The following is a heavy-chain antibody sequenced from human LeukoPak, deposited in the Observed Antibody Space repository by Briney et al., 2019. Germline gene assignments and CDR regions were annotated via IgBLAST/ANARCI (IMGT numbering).Heavy chain of an antibody. CDR2: INTNTGNP. D-gene: IGHD6-19*01. V-gene: IGHV7-4-1*02. J-gene: IGHJ6*02. CDR1: GYTFTSYA. Sequence: ASVKVSCKASGYTFTSYAMNWVRQAPGQGLEWMGWINTNTGNPTYAQGFTGRFVFSSDTSVSTAYLQISSLKAEDTAVYYCARDYSSGWHGYYYYYGMDVWGQGTTVTVSS. CDR3: ARDYSSGWHGYYYYYGMDV.